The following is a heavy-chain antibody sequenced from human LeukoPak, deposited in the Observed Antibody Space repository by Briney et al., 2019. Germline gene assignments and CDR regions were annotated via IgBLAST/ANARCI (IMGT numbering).Heavy chain of an antibody. CDR1: GGSISSHY. CDR3: ARRIAAAGKVWYFDL. J-gene: IGHJ2*01. D-gene: IGHD6-13*01. CDR2: VSNSGST. Sequence: SKTLSLTCTVSGGSISSHYWSWIRQPPGKGLEWIGYVSNSGSTNYNPSLKSRVTISVDTSKNQFSLKLSSVTAADTAVYYCARRIAAAGKVWYFDLWGRGTLVTVSS. V-gene: IGHV4-59*11.